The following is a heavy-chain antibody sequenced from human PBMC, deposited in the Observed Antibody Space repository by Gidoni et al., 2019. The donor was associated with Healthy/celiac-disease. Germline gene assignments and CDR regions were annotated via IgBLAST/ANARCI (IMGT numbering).Heavy chain of an antibody. D-gene: IGHD3-22*01. CDR2: ISWNSGSI. CDR1: GFTFDDYA. Sequence: EVQLVESGGGLVQPGRSLRLSCAASGFTFDDYAMHWVRQAPGKGLEWVSGISWNSGSIGYADSVKGRFTISRDNAKNSLYLQMNSLRAEDTALYYCAKDTYYYDSSGYYWDGMDVWGQGTTVTVSS. J-gene: IGHJ6*02. CDR3: AKDTYYYDSSGYYWDGMDV. V-gene: IGHV3-9*01.